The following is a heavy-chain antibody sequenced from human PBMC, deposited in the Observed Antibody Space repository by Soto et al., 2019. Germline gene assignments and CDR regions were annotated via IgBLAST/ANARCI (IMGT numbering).Heavy chain of an antibody. CDR2: IGTAGDT. J-gene: IGHJ3*02. Sequence: VQLVESGGGLVQPGGSLRLSCAASGFTFSSYDMHWVRQATGKGLEWVSAIGTAGDTYYPGSVKGRFTISRENAKNSLYLQMNSLRAEDTAVYYCARARWELLRGAGAFDIWGQGTMVTVSS. D-gene: IGHD1-26*01. CDR1: GFTFSSYD. CDR3: ARARWELLRGAGAFDI. V-gene: IGHV3-13*01.